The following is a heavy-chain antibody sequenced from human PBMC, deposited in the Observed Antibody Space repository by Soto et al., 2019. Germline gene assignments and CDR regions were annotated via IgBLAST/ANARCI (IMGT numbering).Heavy chain of an antibody. CDR2: FDPEDGET. CDR1: GYTLTELS. J-gene: IGHJ4*02. Sequence: ASVKVSCKVSGYTLTELSMHWVRQAPGKGLEWMGGFDPEDGETIYAQKFQDRVTMTEDTSTDTAYMELSSLRSEDTAVYYCATDLAQYDYVWGSYRYHFDYWGQGTLVTVSS. CDR3: ATDLAQYDYVWGSYRYHFDY. D-gene: IGHD3-16*02. V-gene: IGHV1-24*01.